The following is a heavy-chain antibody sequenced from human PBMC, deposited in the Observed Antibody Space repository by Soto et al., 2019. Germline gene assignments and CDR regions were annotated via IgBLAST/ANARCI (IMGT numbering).Heavy chain of an antibody. CDR1: GGSISSGGYS. CDR2: IYRSGST. V-gene: IGHV4-30-2*01. CDR3: ARGNYYDSSGYSLFDY. Sequence: SETLSLTCAVSGGSISSGGYSWSWIRQPPGKGLEWIGYIYRSGSTYYNPSLKSRVTISVDRSKNQFSLKLSSVTAADTAVYYCARGNYYDSSGYSLFDYWGQGTLVTVSS. J-gene: IGHJ4*02. D-gene: IGHD3-22*01.